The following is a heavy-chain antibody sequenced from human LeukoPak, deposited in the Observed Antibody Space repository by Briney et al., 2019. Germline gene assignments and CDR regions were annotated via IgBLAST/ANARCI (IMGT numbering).Heavy chain of an antibody. CDR1: GDSISRSPYY. V-gene: IGHV4-39*01. CDR2: IYHNGDT. Sequence: SETLSLTCTVSGDSISRSPYYWDWIRQSPGKGLEWIGSIYHNGDTSYNPSLKNRVTISVDTSKNQFSLRLTSVTATDTAIYYCARQSWVGSSGWRNEDTYYFDYWGQGTLVSVSS. D-gene: IGHD6-19*01. CDR3: ARQSWVGSSGWRNEDTYYFDY. J-gene: IGHJ4*02.